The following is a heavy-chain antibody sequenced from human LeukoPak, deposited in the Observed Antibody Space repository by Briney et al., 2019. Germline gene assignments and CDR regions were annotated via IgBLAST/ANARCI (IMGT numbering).Heavy chain of an antibody. CDR1: GHSMFSRSNY. V-gene: IGHV4-39*01. CDR3: ARTGGYVGYALYCCYGMYV. CDR2: IYDNGST. Sequence: SETLSLTCTVSGHSMFSRSNYWGWIRQPPWKGLEWLGIIYDNGSTYYLPSLKSRVQKTADTSSNQLNLELRSVTAAERAADYCARTGGYVGYALYCCYGMYVWGQGITVTVSS. J-gene: IGHJ6*01. D-gene: IGHD5-12*01.